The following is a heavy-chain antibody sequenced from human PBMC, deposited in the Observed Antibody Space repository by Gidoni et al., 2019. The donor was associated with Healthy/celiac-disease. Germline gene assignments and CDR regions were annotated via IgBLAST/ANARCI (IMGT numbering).Heavy chain of an antibody. CDR3: ARELTRGGPYGMDV. CDR1: GFTVSSNY. V-gene: IGHV3-53*01. J-gene: IGHJ6*02. CDR2: IYSGGST. D-gene: IGHD3-9*01. Sequence: EVQLVESGGGLIQPGGSLRLSCAASGFTVSSNYMSWVRQAPGKGLEWVSVIYSGGSTYYADSVKGRFTISRDNSKNTLYLQMNSLRAEDTAVYYCARELTRGGPYGMDVWGQGTTVTVSS.